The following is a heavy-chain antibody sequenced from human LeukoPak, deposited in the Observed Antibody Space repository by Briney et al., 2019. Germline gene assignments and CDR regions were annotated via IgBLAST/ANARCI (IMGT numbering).Heavy chain of an antibody. CDR1: GGSISSQY. CDR2: IDAGGKT. V-gene: IGHV4-4*07. J-gene: IGHJ5*02. D-gene: IGHD6-13*01. Sequence: SEILSLTCTVSGGSISSQYWSWIRQSPGEGLEWIGRIDAGGKTNYNPSLKSRVTISIDKSEGQFSLKVNSVSAADTAVYYCARGVGSSSSNWFDPWGQGALVTVSS. CDR3: ARGVGSSSSNWFDP.